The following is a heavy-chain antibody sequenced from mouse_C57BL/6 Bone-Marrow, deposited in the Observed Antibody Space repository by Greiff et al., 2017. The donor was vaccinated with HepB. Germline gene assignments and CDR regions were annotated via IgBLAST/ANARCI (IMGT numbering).Heavy chain of an antibody. D-gene: IGHD2-3*01. V-gene: IGHV5-4*01. CDR1: GFTFSSYA. Sequence: EVQVVESGGGLVKPGGSLKLSCAASGFTFSSYAMSWVRQTPEKRLEWVATISDGGSYTYYPDNVKGRFTISRDNAKNNLYLQMSHLKSEDTAMYYCARKGWLLWYFDVWGTGTTVTVSS. CDR3: ARKGWLLWYFDV. CDR2: ISDGGSYT. J-gene: IGHJ1*03.